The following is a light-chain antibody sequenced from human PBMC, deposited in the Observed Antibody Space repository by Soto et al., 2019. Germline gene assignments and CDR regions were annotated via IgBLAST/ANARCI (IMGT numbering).Light chain of an antibody. J-gene: IGLJ2*01. CDR1: SSDVGGHNY. Sequence: QSALTQPASVSGSPGQSITISCTGTSSDVGGHNYVSWYQQHPGTAPKLMIYEVTNRPSGVSNRFSGSKSGNTASLTISGXXXXXEADYYCSSYTSSTTLDVVXGGGTKLTVL. CDR2: EVT. V-gene: IGLV2-14*01. CDR3: SSYTSSTTLDVV.